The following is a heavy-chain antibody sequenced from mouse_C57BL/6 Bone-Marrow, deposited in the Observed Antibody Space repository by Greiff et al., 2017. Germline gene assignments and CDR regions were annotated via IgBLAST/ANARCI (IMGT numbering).Heavy chain of an antibody. D-gene: IGHD1-1*01. V-gene: IGHV5-4*01. CDR3: ARDRGDYYGSTYWYFDV. Sequence: EVKLMESGGGLVKPGGSLKLSCAASGFTFSSYAMSWVRQTPEKRLEWVATISDGGSYTYYPDNVKGRFTISRDTAKNNLYLQMSHLKSEATAMYYCARDRGDYYGSTYWYFDVWGTGTTVTVSS. J-gene: IGHJ1*03. CDR2: ISDGGSYT. CDR1: GFTFSSYA.